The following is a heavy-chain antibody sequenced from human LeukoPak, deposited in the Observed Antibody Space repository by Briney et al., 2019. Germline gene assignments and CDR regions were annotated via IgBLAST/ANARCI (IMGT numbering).Heavy chain of an antibody. Sequence: GGSLRLSCAASGFTFSSYAMSWVRQAPGKGLEWVSAISGSGGSTYYADSVKGRFTISRDNSKNTLYLQMDSLRAEDTAVYYCARGYSSTLFDYWGQGTLVTVSS. J-gene: IGHJ4*02. D-gene: IGHD2-2*01. V-gene: IGHV3-23*01. CDR2: ISGSGGST. CDR3: ARGYSSTLFDY. CDR1: GFTFSSYA.